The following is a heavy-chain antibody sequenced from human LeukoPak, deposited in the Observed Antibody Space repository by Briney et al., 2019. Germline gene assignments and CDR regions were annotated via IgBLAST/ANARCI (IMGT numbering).Heavy chain of an antibody. V-gene: IGHV4-59*11. D-gene: IGHD2-2*01. CDR2: IYSSGTT. Sequence: SETLSLTCTVSGGSLSSHYWSWVRQPPGKELELIGHIYSSGTTYYNPSVGSRATISLQTPKNQFSLRLNSVTAADTAVYYCARFSSGCSESSCYLTYWGQGTLVIVSS. J-gene: IGHJ4*02. CDR1: GGSLSSHY. CDR3: ARFSSGCSESSCYLTY.